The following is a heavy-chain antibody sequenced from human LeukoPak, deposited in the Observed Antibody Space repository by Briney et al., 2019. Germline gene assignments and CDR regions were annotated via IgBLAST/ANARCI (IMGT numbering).Heavy chain of an antibody. CDR3: ARNTYGYVNWFDP. Sequence: PSEALSLTCAVYGGSFSGYYWSWIRQPPGKGLEWIGEINHSGSTNYNPSLKSRVTISVDTSKNQFSLKLSSVTAADTAVYYCARNTYGYVNWFDPWGQGTLVTVSP. J-gene: IGHJ5*02. CDR1: GGSFSGYY. V-gene: IGHV4-34*01. CDR2: INHSGST. D-gene: IGHD3-16*01.